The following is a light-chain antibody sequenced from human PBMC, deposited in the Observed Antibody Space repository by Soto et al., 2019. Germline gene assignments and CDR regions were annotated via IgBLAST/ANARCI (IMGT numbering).Light chain of an antibody. V-gene: IGKV3-11*01. CDR3: QQRGKWPST. J-gene: IGKJ2*02. CDR1: RRISRN. CDR2: GAS. Sequence: LVVPQSPGTIFVSPGERATVSCRAGRRISRNLAWYQQKHGQAPRLLIYGASTRATGIPARFSGSGSATDFSLTITSLEPEDFAVYYCQQRGKWPSTFGPGTKVDIK.